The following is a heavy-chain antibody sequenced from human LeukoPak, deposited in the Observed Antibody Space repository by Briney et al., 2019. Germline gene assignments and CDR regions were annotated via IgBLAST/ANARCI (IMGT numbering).Heavy chain of an antibody. J-gene: IGHJ5*02. Sequence: GGSLRLSCAASGFTVSNNYMSWVRQAPGKGLEWVSVIYSGGSTYYADSVKGRFTISRDNSKNTLYLQMNSLRAEDTAVYYCASASGSYSTRWFDPWGQGTLVTVSS. D-gene: IGHD1-26*01. CDR1: GFTVSNNY. V-gene: IGHV3-53*01. CDR2: IYSGGST. CDR3: ASASGSYSTRWFDP.